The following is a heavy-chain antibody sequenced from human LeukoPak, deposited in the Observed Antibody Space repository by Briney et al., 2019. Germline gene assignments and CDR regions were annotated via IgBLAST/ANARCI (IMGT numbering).Heavy chain of an antibody. CDR3: ARLGYYYDSSGYFFDY. V-gene: IGHV3-30*03. D-gene: IGHD3-22*01. Sequence: GSLRLSCAASGFTFSSYGMHWVRQAPGKGLEWVAVISYDGSNKYYADSVKGRFTISRDNSKNTLYLQMNSLRAEDTAVYYCARLGYYYDSSGYFFDYWGQGTLVTVSS. J-gene: IGHJ4*02. CDR1: GFTFSSYG. CDR2: ISYDGSNK.